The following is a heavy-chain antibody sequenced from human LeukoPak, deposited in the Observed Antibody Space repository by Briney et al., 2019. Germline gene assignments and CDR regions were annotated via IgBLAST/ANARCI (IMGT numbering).Heavy chain of an antibody. D-gene: IGHD3-3*01. CDR3: ARDDFGIVGFAY. CDR1: GGSFSGYY. V-gene: IGHV4-34*01. CDR2: INHSGST. J-gene: IGHJ4*02. Sequence: PSETLSLTCAVYGGSFSGYYWSWIRQPPGKGLEWIGEINHSGSTNYNPSLKSRVTISVDTSKNQFSLKLSSVTAADTAVYYCARDDFGIVGFAYWGQGTLVTVSS.